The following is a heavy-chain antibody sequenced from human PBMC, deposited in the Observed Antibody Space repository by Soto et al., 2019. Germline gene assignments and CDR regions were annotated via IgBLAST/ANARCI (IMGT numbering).Heavy chain of an antibody. V-gene: IGHV3-23*01. CDR1: GFTFSSYA. Sequence: GRSLRLSCAASGFTFSSYAMSWVRQTPGKGLEWVSTISGTGGNTYYADSVKGRFTISRDNSKNTLYLQMNSLRAEDTAVYYCAKDRYYDSTPIGYFDYWGQGTLVTVSS. CDR2: ISGTGGNT. J-gene: IGHJ4*02. CDR3: AKDRYYDSTPIGYFDY. D-gene: IGHD3-22*01.